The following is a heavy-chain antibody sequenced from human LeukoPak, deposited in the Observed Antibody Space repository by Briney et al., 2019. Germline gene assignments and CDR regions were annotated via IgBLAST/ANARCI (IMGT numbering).Heavy chain of an antibody. J-gene: IGHJ3*02. CDR1: GYSISSGYH. CDR2: IYHSGST. CDR3: ARASYCSSTSCYYEGAFDI. Sequence: SETLSLTCTVSGYSISSGYHWGWIRQPPGKGLEWIGSIYHSGSTYYNPSLKSRVTTSVDTSKNQFSLKLSSVTAADTAVYYCARASYCSSTSCYYEGAFDIWGQGTMVTVSS. D-gene: IGHD2-2*01. V-gene: IGHV4-38-2*02.